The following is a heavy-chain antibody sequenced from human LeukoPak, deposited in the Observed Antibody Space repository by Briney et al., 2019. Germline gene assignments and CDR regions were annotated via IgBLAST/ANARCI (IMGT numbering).Heavy chain of an antibody. CDR3: ARDGNWNYGEFFDY. CDR1: GFTFDDYG. V-gene: IGHV3-20*04. D-gene: IGHD1-7*01. J-gene: IGHJ4*02. CDR2: INWNGGST. Sequence: PGGSLRLSCAASGFTFDDYGMSWVRQAPGKGLEWVSGINWNGGSTGYADSVKGRFTISRDNAKNSLCLQMNSLRAEDTALYYCARDGNWNYGEFFDYWGQGTLVTVSS.